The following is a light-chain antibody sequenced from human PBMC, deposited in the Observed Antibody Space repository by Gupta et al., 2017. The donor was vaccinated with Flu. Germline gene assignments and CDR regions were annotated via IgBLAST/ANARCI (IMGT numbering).Light chain of an antibody. CDR2: KAS. CDR3: QQYDRYWT. V-gene: IGKV1-5*03. CDR1: QSISNR. Sequence: TCRASQSISNRLDWYQQKPGKAPNLLIYKASRGESGVPSRFSGSGSETEFTLTSSSLQTDDCATYYCQQYDRYWTFGQGTKVEI. J-gene: IGKJ1*01.